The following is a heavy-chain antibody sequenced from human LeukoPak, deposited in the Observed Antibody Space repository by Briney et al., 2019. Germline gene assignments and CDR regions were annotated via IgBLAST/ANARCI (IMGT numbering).Heavy chain of an antibody. CDR1: GFTFSSYG. CDR3: ARDPYSSGVNWFDP. D-gene: IGHD6-25*01. V-gene: IGHV3-33*01. Sequence: GGSLRLSCAASGFTFSSYGMHWVRQAPGKGLERVAVIWYDGSNKYYADSVKGRFTISRDNSKNTLYLQMNSLRAEDTAVYYCARDPYSSGVNWFDPWGQGTLVTVSS. CDR2: IWYDGSNK. J-gene: IGHJ5*02.